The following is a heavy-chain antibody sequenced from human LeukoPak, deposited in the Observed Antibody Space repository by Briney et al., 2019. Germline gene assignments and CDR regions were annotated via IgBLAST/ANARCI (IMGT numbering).Heavy chain of an antibody. V-gene: IGHV3-74*01. Sequence: GGSLRLSCAASGFTFRSYWMHWVRQAPGKGPVWVSRINNDGSGTTYADSVKGRFTISRDDAKNTLYLQMNSLRAEDTAVYYCVRGGESTWSWGQGTLVTVSS. CDR1: GFTFRSYW. CDR3: VRGGESTWS. J-gene: IGHJ5*02. CDR2: INNDGSGT. D-gene: IGHD2-15*01.